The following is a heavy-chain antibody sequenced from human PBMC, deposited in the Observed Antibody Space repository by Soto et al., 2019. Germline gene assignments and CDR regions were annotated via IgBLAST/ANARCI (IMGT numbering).Heavy chain of an antibody. Sequence: EASVKVSCKASGYTFTSYYMHWVRQAPGQGLEWMGIINPSGGSTSYAQKFQGRVTMTRDTSTSTVYMELSSLRSEDTAVYYCARRISDSSSGDRLTYYYYGMDVWGQGTTVTVSS. CDR1: GYTFTSYY. CDR3: ARRISDSSSGDRLTYYYYGMDV. J-gene: IGHJ6*02. CDR2: INPSGGST. D-gene: IGHD6-6*01. V-gene: IGHV1-46*01.